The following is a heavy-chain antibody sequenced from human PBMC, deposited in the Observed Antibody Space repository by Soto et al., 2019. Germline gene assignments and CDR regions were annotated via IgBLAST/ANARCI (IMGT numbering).Heavy chain of an antibody. V-gene: IGHV4-59*01. CDR2: ISHSGST. Sequence: SEPLSLTCTVSGGSISPYYWSWIRQPPGKGLDWIGYISHSGSTNYTPSLKNRVSISLDTSKKQFSLRLSSVTAADTAVYYCARGGYHYMDVWGKGTTVTVSS. CDR3: ARGGYHYMDV. CDR1: GGSISPYY. J-gene: IGHJ6*03.